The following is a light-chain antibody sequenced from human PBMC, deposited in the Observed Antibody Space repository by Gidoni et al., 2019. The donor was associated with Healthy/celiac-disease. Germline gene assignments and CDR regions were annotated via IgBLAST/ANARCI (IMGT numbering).Light chain of an antibody. Sequence: AIRMTQSPSPFSASTGDRVTITCRGSQGISSYLAWYQQKPGKAPKLLIYAASTLQSGVPSRFSGSGSGTDFTLTISCLQSEDFATYYCQQYYSYPPTFGQGTKVEIK. CDR2: AAS. J-gene: IGKJ1*01. CDR1: QGISSY. V-gene: IGKV1-8*01. CDR3: QQYYSYPPT.